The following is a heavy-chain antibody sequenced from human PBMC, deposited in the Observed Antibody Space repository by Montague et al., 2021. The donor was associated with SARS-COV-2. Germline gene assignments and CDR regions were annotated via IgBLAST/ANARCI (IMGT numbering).Heavy chain of an antibody. V-gene: IGHV4-39*01. J-gene: IGHJ4*02. Sequence: SETLSLTCTVSGDSISSSENSWGWIRQSPGKGLEWFGSIFYSGTTYFNPSLRSRIAISVDTSKNQFSLKVTSVTAADTAVYYCAKHVTFGGVVVALDYWGQGHLVSVSS. CDR1: GDSISSSENS. D-gene: IGHD3-16*02. CDR3: AKHVTFGGVVVALDY. CDR2: IFYSGTT.